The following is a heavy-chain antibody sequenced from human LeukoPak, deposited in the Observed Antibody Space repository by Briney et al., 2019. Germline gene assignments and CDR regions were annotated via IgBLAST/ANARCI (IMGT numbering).Heavy chain of an antibody. CDR2: INHSGST. D-gene: IGHD3-10*01. J-gene: IGHJ4*02. V-gene: IGHV4-34*01. CDR1: GGSFSGYY. CDR3: ARDGRTTTMVRGVQYYFDY. Sequence: SETLSLTCAVYGGSFSGYYWSWIRQPPGKGLEWIGEINHSGSTNYNPSLKSRVTISVDTSKNQFSLKLSSVTAADTAVYYCARDGRTTTMVRGVQYYFDYWGQGTLVTVSS.